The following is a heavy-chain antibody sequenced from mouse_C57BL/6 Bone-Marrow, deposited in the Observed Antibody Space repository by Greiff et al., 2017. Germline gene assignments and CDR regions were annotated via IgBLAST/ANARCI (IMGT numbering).Heavy chain of an antibody. CDR3: TTKGGRYFYV. CDR1: GFNIKDDY. Sequence: VQLQQSGAELVRPGASVKLSCTASGFNIKDDYMHWVKQRPEQGLEWIGWIDPENGDTEYASKFQGKATITADTSSNTAYLQLSSLTSEDTAVYYCTTKGGRYFYVWGTGTTVTVSS. CDR2: IDPENGDT. V-gene: IGHV14-4*01. D-gene: IGHD1-1*02. J-gene: IGHJ1*03.